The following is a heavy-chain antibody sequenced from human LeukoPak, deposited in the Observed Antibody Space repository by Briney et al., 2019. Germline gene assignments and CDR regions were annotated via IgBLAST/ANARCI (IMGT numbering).Heavy chain of an antibody. D-gene: IGHD6-13*01. CDR3: ARDLMAAAGD. CDR2: IDPNSDYT. CDR1: GYTFTDYN. V-gene: IGHV1-2*02. Sequence: ASVKVSCKASGYTFTDYNMHWVRQAPGQGLEWMGWIDPNSDYTRYAQKFQGRVTMTRDTSISTAYMELSRLRSDDTAVYYCARDLMAAAGDWGQGTLVTVSS. J-gene: IGHJ4*02.